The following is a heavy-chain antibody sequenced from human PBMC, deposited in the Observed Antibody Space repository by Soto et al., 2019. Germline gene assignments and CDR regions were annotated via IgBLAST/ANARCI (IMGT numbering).Heavy chain of an antibody. D-gene: IGHD6-19*01. Sequence: PSETLSLTCTVSGGSISSYYWSWIRQPPGKGLEWIGYIYYSGSTNYNPSLKSRVTISVDTSKNQFSLKLSSVTAADTAVYYCARHEEAVGGWNNWFDPWGQGTLVTVSS. CDR3: ARHEEAVGGWNNWFDP. V-gene: IGHV4-59*08. J-gene: IGHJ5*02. CDR2: IYYSGST. CDR1: GGSISSYY.